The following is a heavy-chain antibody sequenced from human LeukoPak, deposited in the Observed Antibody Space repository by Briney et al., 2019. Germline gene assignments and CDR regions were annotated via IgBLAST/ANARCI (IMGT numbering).Heavy chain of an antibody. CDR3: ARLPAEGFGELSEFDY. J-gene: IGHJ4*02. Sequence: SETLSLTCAVYGGSFSGYYWSWIRQPPGKGLEWIGEINHSGSTNYNPSLKSRVTISVDTSKNQFSLKLSSVTAADTAVYYCARLPAEGFGELSEFDYWGQGTLVTVSS. CDR1: GGSFSGYY. D-gene: IGHD3-10*01. CDR2: INHSGST. V-gene: IGHV4-34*01.